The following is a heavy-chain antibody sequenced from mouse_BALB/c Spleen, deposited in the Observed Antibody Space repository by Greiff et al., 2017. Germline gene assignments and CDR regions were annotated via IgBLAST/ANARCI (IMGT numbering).Heavy chain of an antibody. V-gene: IGHV5-17*02. Sequence: EVKLQESGGGLVQPGGSRKLSCAASGFTFSSFGMHWVRQAPEKGLEWVAYISSGSSTIYYADTVKGRFTISRDNPKNTLFLQMTSLRSEDTAMYYCARSLLKGAMDYWGQGTSVTVSS. CDR1: GFTFSSFG. CDR2: ISSGSSTI. J-gene: IGHJ4*01. D-gene: IGHD2-14*01. CDR3: ARSLLKGAMDY.